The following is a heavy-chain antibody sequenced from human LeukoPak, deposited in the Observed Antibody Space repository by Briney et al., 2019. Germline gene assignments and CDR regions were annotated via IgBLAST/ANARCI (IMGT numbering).Heavy chain of an antibody. J-gene: IGHJ4*02. V-gene: IGHV1-8*01. CDR1: GYTFTSYD. D-gene: IGHD4-17*01. CDR2: MNPNSGNT. Sequence: ASVKVSCKASGYTFTSYDINWVRQATGQGLEWMGWMNPNSGNTGYAQKFQGRVTMTRTPSISTAYMELRNLRSDDTAVYYCARGRDGDSDYWDQGTLVTVSS. CDR3: ARGRDGDSDY.